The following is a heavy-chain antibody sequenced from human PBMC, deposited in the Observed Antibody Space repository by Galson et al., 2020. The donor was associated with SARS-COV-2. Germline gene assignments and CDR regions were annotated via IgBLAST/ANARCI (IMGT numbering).Heavy chain of an antibody. Sequence: LSLTCAASGFTFSDYSMSWIRQAPGKGLEWVSYISYSGTIIYYADSVKGRFTISRDNAKNSLYLEMNSLRAEDTAVYYCATEGSTWYFDNWGQGTLVIVSS. V-gene: IGHV3-11*04. CDR3: ATEGSTWYFDN. D-gene: IGHD6-13*01. J-gene: IGHJ4*02. CDR2: ISYSGTII. CDR1: GFTFSDYS.